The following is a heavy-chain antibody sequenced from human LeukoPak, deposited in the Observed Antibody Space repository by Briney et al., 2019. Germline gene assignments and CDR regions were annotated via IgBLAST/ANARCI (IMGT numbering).Heavy chain of an antibody. CDR1: GGSLSSYY. CDR2: IYTSGST. J-gene: IGHJ4*02. D-gene: IGHD6-19*01. Sequence: SETLSLTCTVSGGSLSSYYWSWIRQPPGKGLEWIGYIYTSGSTNYNPSLKSRVTISVDTSKNQFSLKLSSVTAADTAVYYCARHLWAGPFDYWGQGTLVTVSS. V-gene: IGHV4-4*09. CDR3: ARHLWAGPFDY.